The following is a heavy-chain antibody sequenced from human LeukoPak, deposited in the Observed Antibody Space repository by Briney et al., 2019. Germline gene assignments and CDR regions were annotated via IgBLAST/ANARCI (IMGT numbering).Heavy chain of an antibody. CDR1: GYTFTSYA. CDR3: ARETYYYDSSGYKLYYFDY. CDR2: INAGNGNT. J-gene: IGHJ4*02. D-gene: IGHD3-22*01. V-gene: IGHV1-3*01. Sequence: WASVKVSCKASGYTFTSYAMHWVRQAPGQRLEWMGWINAGNGNTKYSQKFQGRVTITRDTSASTAYMELSSLRSEDTAVYYCARETYYYDSSGYKLYYFDYWGQGTLVTVSS.